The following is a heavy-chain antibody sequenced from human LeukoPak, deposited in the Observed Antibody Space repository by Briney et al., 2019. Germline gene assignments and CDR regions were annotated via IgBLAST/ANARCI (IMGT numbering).Heavy chain of an antibody. CDR3: ATGYLVTAGLMDV. CDR1: GYTLTELS. CDR2: FDPEDGKT. V-gene: IGHV1-24*01. J-gene: IGHJ6*02. D-gene: IGHD6-13*01. Sequence: GASVKVSCKVSGYTLTELSMFWVRQAPGKGLEWMGSFDPEDGKTVYAQKFQGRVTMTEDTSTDTAYMELSSLRSEDTAVYHCATGYLVTAGLMDVWGQGTTVTVSS.